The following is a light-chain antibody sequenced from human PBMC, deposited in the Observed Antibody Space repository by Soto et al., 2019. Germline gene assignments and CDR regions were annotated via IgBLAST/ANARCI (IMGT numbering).Light chain of an antibody. J-gene: IGKJ1*01. CDR1: QSVSRS. V-gene: IGKV3-11*01. Sequence: EIVLTQSPATLSLSPGQRATLSCRASQSVSRSLAWYQQRPGQAPRLLIYDASNRASGIPARFSGSGSGTDFTLTISSLEPEDFAVYYCQQRSNWPRTFGQGTKVEIK. CDR2: DAS. CDR3: QQRSNWPRT.